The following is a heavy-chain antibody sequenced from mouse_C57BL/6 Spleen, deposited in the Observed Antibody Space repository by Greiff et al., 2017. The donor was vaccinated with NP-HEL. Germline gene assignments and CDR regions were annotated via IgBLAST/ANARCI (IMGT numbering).Heavy chain of an antibody. J-gene: IGHJ4*01. CDR1: GFSLTSYG. CDR2: IWRGGST. CDR3: AKNLGITTVVEMDY. Sequence: QVQLQQSGPGLVQPSQSLSITCTVSGFSLTSYGVHWVRQSPGEGLEWLGVIWRGGSTDYNAAFMSRLSITKDNSKSQVFFKMNSLQADDTAIYYCAKNLGITTVVEMDYWGQGTSVTVSS. D-gene: IGHD1-1*01. V-gene: IGHV2-5*01.